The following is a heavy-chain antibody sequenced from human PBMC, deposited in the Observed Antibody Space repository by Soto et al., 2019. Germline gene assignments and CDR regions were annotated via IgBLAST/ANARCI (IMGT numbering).Heavy chain of an antibody. D-gene: IGHD2-8*01. CDR1: GFTFSSYS. CDR3: AREYGIYFDC. V-gene: IGHV3-48*02. CDR2: IKSSSSTI. J-gene: IGHJ4*02. Sequence: GSLRLSCAASGFTFSSYSMDWVRQAPGRGLEWVSYIKSSSSTIYYADSVEGRFTISGDNARNILYLQMNSLRDEDTAVYYCAREYGIYFDCWGPGTLVTVSS.